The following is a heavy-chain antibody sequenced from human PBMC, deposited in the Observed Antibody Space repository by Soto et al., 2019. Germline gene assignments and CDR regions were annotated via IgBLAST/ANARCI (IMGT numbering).Heavy chain of an antibody. J-gene: IGHJ4*02. CDR2: IYWDDDK. CDR3: AHSALHMITFGGVGVTGYDY. Sequence: QITLKESGPTLVKPTETLTLTCTFSGFSLSTSGVGVGWIRQPPGKALEWLALIYWDDDKRYSPSLKSRLTITKDTSKNQVVLTMTNMDPVDTATYYCAHSALHMITFGGVGVTGYDYWGQGTLVTVSS. D-gene: IGHD3-16*01. V-gene: IGHV2-5*02. CDR1: GFSLSTSGVG.